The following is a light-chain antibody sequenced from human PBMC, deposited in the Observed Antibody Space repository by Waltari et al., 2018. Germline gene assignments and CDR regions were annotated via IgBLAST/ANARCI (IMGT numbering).Light chain of an antibody. CDR2: SAS. CDR3: QEYKSSRTT. V-gene: IGKV1-27*01. CDR1: QDIVTY. J-gene: IGKJ1*01. Sequence: DIQTTQPPSSLSASVGDRVTTTCRASQDIVTYLAWYQQKPGEPPQLLIYSASTWKSGVPARFSGRGSGTDFTLTITGLRPEDVATYYCQEYKSSRTTFGQGTKVEIK.